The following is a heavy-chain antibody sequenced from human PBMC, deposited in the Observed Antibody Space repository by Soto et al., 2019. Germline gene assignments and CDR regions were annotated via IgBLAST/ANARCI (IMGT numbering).Heavy chain of an antibody. V-gene: IGHV3-23*01. CDR1: GVTFSCYA. D-gene: IGHD3-10*01. Sequence: GGSLRLSCAASGVTFSCYAMSLVRQAPGRGLEWVSSISGSATITSYADSVKGRFTISRDNNRNMLYLQMNSLRADDTAVFFCVKGLAGGMDVWGQGTKVTVSS. J-gene: IGHJ6*02. CDR2: ISGSATIT. CDR3: VKGLAGGMDV.